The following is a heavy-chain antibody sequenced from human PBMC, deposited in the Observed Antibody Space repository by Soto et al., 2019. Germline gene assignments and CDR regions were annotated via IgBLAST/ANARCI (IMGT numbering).Heavy chain of an antibody. Sequence: EVQLLESGGYLIQPGGSLRLFCAASGFTFNIYAMTWVRQAPGKGLEGVSAISRYGDITYYADSVEGRFSISRNNSKNTLYLQMNSLRAEDTAVYYCAKDRYLDHDSRGYLFDNWGQGTLVTVSS. J-gene: IGHJ4*02. D-gene: IGHD3-22*01. CDR3: AKDRYLDHDSRGYLFDN. CDR2: ISRYGDIT. CDR1: GFTFNIYA. V-gene: IGHV3-23*01.